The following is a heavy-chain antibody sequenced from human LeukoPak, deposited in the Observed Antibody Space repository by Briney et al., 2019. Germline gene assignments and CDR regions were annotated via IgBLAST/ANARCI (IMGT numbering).Heavy chain of an antibody. J-gene: IGHJ3*02. D-gene: IGHD2-2*01. CDR3: ARRGPYCSSTSCAFDI. CDR1: GYTFTGYY. CDR2: ISPNSGGT. V-gene: IGHV1-2*02. Sequence: ASVKVSCKASGYTFTGYYMHWVRQGPGQGLEWMGWISPNSGGTNYAQKFQGRVTMTRDTSISTAYMELSRLRSDDTAVYYCARRGPYCSSTSCAFDIWGQGTMVTVSS.